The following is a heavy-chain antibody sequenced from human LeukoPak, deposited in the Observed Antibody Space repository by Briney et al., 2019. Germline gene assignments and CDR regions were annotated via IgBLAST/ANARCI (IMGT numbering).Heavy chain of an antibody. V-gene: IGHV4-4*07. CDR3: ARERATKMRWVGRAGRAPFDY. CDR2: IYTSGST. D-gene: IGHD5-24*01. J-gene: IGHJ4*02. Sequence: SETLSLTCTVSGGSLSSYYWSWIRQPAGKGLEWIGRIYTSGSTNYNPSLKSRVTISVDTSKNQFSLKLSSVTAADTAVYYCARERATKMRWVGRAGRAPFDYWGQGTLVTVSS. CDR1: GGSLSSYY.